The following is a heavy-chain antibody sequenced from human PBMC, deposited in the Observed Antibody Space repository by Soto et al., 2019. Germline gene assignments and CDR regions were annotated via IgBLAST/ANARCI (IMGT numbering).Heavy chain of an antibody. CDR1: GFTFSSYG. D-gene: IGHD5-18*01. CDR3: ARVGTAMPSFDY. J-gene: IGHJ4*02. Sequence: QVQLVESGGGVVQPGRSLRLSCAASGFTFSSYGMHWVRQAPGKGLEWVAVIWYDGSNKYYADSLKGRFTISRDNSKNTLYLQMNSLSAEDTAVYYCARVGTAMPSFDYWGQGTLVTVSS. V-gene: IGHV3-33*01. CDR2: IWYDGSNK.